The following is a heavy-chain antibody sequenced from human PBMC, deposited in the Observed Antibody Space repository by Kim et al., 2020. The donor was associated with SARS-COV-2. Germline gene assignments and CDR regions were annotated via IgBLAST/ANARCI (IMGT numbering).Heavy chain of an antibody. CDR3: ARDYYYGSGFYYYGMDV. CDR2: IYHSGST. J-gene: IGHJ6*02. D-gene: IGHD3-10*01. CDR1: GYSISSGYY. Sequence: SETLSLTCTVSGYSISSGYYWGWIRQPPGKGLEWIGSIYHSGSTYYNPSLKSRVTISVDTSKNQFSLKLSSVTAADTAVYYCARDYYYGSGFYYYGMDVWGQGTTVTVSS. V-gene: IGHV4-38-2*02.